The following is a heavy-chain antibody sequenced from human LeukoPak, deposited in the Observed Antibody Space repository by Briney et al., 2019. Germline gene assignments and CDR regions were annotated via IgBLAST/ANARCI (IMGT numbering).Heavy chain of an antibody. V-gene: IGHV1-18*01. CDR2: ISAYNGNT. J-gene: IGHJ4*02. CDR1: GYTFTSYG. Sequence: GASVKVSCKASGYTFTSYGISWVRQAPGQGLEWMGWISAYNGNTNYAQKLQGRVTMTTDISTSTAYMELRSLRSDDTAVYYCARDLAASGLSGWYYWGQGTLVTVSS. CDR3: ARDLAASGLSGWYY. D-gene: IGHD6-19*01.